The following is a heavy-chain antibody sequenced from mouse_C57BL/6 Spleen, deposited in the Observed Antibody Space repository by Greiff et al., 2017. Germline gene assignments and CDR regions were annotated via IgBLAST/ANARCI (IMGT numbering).Heavy chain of an antibody. V-gene: IGHV1-26*01. J-gene: IGHJ1*03. CDR2: INPNNGGT. D-gene: IGHD1-1*01. Sequence: EVQLQQSGPELVKPGASVKISCTASGYTFTDYYMNWVKQSHGKILEWIGDINPNNGGTSYNQKFKGKATLTVDKSSSTASMELRSLTSEDSAVYYCARSLLLRYFDVWGTGTTVTVSS. CDR1: GYTFTDYY. CDR3: ARSLLLRYFDV.